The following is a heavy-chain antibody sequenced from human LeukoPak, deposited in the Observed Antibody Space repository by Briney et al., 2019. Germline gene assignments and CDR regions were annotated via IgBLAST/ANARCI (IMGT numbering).Heavy chain of an antibody. CDR2: IYYSGST. CDR1: GGSISSSSYY. Sequence: SETLSLTCTVSGGSISSSSYYWGWIRQPPGKGLEWIGSIYYSGSTYYNPSLKSRVTISVDTSNNQFSLKLSSVTAADTAVYYCARDHSSSWSANFDYWGQGTLVTVSS. V-gene: IGHV4-39*07. J-gene: IGHJ4*02. D-gene: IGHD6-13*01. CDR3: ARDHSSSWSANFDY.